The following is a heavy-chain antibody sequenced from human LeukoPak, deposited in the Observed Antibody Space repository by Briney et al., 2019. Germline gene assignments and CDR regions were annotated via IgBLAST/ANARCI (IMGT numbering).Heavy chain of an antibody. CDR2: FDPEDDET. CDR3: ATDIHVRGVITPPFDY. D-gene: IGHD3-10*01. Sequence: ASVKVSCKVSGYTLTELSIHWVRQAPGKGLEWMGGFDPEDDETIYAQKFQGRVTMTEDTSTDTAYMELSSLRSEDTAVYYCATDIHVRGVITPPFDYWGQGILVTVSS. V-gene: IGHV1-24*01. CDR1: GYTLTELS. J-gene: IGHJ4*02.